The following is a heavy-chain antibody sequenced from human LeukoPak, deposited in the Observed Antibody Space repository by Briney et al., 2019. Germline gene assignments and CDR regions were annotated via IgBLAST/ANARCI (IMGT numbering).Heavy chain of an antibody. D-gene: IGHD1-26*01. CDR2: ISSNGGST. Sequence: GGSLRLSCAASGFTFSSYAMHWVRQAPGKGLEYVSAISSNGGSTYYANSVKGRFTISRDNSKNTLYLQMGSLRAEDMAVYYCARGRRSGSYYDYYYGMDVWGQGTTVTVSS. V-gene: IGHV3-64*01. J-gene: IGHJ6*02. CDR1: GFTFSSYA. CDR3: ARGRRSGSYYDYYYGMDV.